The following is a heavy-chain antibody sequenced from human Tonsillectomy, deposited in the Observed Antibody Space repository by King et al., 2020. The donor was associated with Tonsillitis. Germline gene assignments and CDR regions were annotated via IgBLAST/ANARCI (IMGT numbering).Heavy chain of an antibody. D-gene: IGHD2-15*01. CDR1: GYTFIGYY. CDR3: ARDSSRGVDP. V-gene: IGHV1-2*02. CDR2: INPNGGGT. J-gene: IGHJ5*02. Sequence: QLVQSGAEVKKPGASVKVSCKASGYTFIGYYMHWVRQAPGQGLEWLGWINPNGGGTNYAQKFQGRVTMTRDTSISTAYMELSRLRSDDTAVYYCARDSSRGVDPWGQGPLVTVSS.